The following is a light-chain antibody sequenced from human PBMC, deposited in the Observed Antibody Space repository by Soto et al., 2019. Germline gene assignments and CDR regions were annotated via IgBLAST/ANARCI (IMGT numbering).Light chain of an antibody. CDR2: AAS. CDR1: QDIRNH. V-gene: IGKV1-6*01. J-gene: IGKJ3*01. CDR3: LQDHNYLT. Sequence: AIQMTQSPASLSASVGDRVTITCRASQDIRNHLAWYQQKPGKAPKLMIYAASTLQNGVPSRFSGSEFGTDFTLSSSSLQPEDFATYYCLQDHNYLTFGPGNKVDFK.